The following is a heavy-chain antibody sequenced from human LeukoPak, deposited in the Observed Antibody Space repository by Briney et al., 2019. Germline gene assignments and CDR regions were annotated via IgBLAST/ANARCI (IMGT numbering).Heavy chain of an antibody. CDR1: GGSISIYY. Sequence: PSETLSLTCTVSGGSISIYYWSWIRQPPGKGLEWIGYIYYSGSTKYNPSLKSRVTISLDTSKNQFSLKLNSVTAADTAVYYCARQHGDYRPPYYYYMDVWGRGTTVTVSS. CDR3: ARQHGDYRPPYYYYMDV. V-gene: IGHV4-59*08. CDR2: IYYSGST. J-gene: IGHJ6*03. D-gene: IGHD4-17*01.